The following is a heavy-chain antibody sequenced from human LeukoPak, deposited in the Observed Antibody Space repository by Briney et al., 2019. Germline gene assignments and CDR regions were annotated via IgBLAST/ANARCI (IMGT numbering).Heavy chain of an antibody. J-gene: IGHJ4*02. D-gene: IGHD6-19*01. V-gene: IGHV3-33*01. CDR3: AREWGRIAVAGGPGY. CDR1: GFTFSNYG. CDR2: IWYDGRTK. Sequence: PGGSLRLSCEVSGFTFSNYGMHWVRQAPGKGLEWLALIWYDGRTKFHADSVKGRFTISRDSSANTLYLQMSSLRVEDTAVYYCAREWGRIAVAGGPGYWGQGARVTVSS.